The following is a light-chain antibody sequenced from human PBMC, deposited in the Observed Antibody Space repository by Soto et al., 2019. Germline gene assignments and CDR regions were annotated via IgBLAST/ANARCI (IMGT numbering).Light chain of an antibody. CDR2: GAS. V-gene: IGKV3-15*01. Sequence: EIVMTQSPATLSVSPGERATLSCRASQSVSSNLAWYQQKPGQAPRLLIYGASTRATGIPARFSGSGSGTEFTLTISSLQSEDFAVYYCQQYNNWPPRHTFGGGTKVDI. J-gene: IGKJ4*01. CDR1: QSVSSN. CDR3: QQYNNWPPRHT.